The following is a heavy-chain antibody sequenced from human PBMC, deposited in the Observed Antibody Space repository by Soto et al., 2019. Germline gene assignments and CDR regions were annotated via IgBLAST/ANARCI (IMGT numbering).Heavy chain of an antibody. J-gene: IGHJ5*02. D-gene: IGHD3-10*01. CDR2: VSASNGKT. CDR1: GYIFTTYS. Sequence: QIQLVQSGSEVRMPGASVKVSCKASGYIFTTYSITWVRQAPGQGLEWMGWVSASNGKTNYAQKFEDRVTMTTDTSTTTAYMELRSLRSDDTPVYYCAREAFGVQASWFDPWGQGTLVTVSS. V-gene: IGHV1-18*01. CDR3: AREAFGVQASWFDP.